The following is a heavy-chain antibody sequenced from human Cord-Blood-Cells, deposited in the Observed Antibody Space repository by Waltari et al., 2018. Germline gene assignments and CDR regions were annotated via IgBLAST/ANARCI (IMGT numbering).Heavy chain of an antibody. J-gene: IGHJ5*02. Sequence: QVQLQQWGAGLLKPSETLSLTCAVYGGSFSGYYWSWIRQAPGKGLEWIGENNHSGSTKYNPSLKSRVTIAVDTYKNQFSLKMSSVTAADTAVYYCARKYYDTNGFDPWGQGTLVTVSS. CDR1: GGSFSGYY. V-gene: IGHV4-34*01. CDR3: ARKYYDTNGFDP. D-gene: IGHD3-3*01. CDR2: NNHSGST.